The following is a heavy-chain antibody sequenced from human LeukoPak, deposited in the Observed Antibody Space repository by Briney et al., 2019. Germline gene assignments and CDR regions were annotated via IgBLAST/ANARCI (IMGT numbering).Heavy chain of an antibody. D-gene: IGHD2-2*01. V-gene: IGHV4-39*07. CDR2: IYYSGKT. CDR1: GGSISTSSYH. J-gene: IGHJ3*02. Sequence: SETLSLTCTVSGGSISTSSYHWGWFRQPPGKALECIGTIYYSGKTYYNPSLNSRVTISIHTSKNQFSLKLSSVTAADRAVYYCARSGPPAGRPYAFDIWGQGTMATVSS. CDR3: ARSGPPAGRPYAFDI.